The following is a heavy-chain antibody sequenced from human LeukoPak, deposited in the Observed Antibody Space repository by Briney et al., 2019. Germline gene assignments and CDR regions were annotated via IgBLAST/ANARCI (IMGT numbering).Heavy chain of an antibody. CDR2: INPNSGGT. D-gene: IGHD3-3*01. CDR3: ARGSDDFWSGYPPSY. Sequence: ASVKVSCKASGYTFTGYYMHWVRQAPGQGLEWMGWINPNSGGTNYAQKFQGRVTMTRDTSISTAYMELSRLRSDDTAVYYCARGSDDFWSGYPPSYWGQGTLVTVSS. V-gene: IGHV1-2*02. CDR1: GYTFTGYY. J-gene: IGHJ4*02.